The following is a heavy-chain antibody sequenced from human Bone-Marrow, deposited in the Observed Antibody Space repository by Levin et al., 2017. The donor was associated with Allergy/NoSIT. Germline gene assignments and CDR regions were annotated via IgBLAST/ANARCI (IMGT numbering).Heavy chain of an antibody. Sequence: GGSLRLSCKASGYTFTSYYLHWVRQAPGQGLEWMGIMNPRGGSTTYAQKFQGRVTMTRDTSTRTVYMELSSLRSEDTAVYYCARDLSGGLPDACDIWGQGTIVSVSS. D-gene: IGHD1-1*01. CDR1: GYTFTSYY. CDR2: MNPRGGST. V-gene: IGHV1-46*01. CDR3: ARDLSGGLPDACDI. J-gene: IGHJ3*02.